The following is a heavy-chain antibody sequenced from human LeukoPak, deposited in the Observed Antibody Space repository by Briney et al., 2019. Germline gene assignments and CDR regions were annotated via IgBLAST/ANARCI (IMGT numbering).Heavy chain of an antibody. V-gene: IGHV4-31*03. J-gene: IGHJ3*02. CDR2: IYYSGST. D-gene: IGHD6-13*01. Sequence: SETLSLTCTVSGGSISSGGYYWSWIRQHPGKGLEWIGYIYYSGSTYYNPSLKSRVTISVDTSKNQFSLKLSSVTAADTAVYYCARGSQYSSSWYDAFDIWGQGTMVTVSP. CDR3: ARGSQYSSSWYDAFDI. CDR1: GGSISSGGYY.